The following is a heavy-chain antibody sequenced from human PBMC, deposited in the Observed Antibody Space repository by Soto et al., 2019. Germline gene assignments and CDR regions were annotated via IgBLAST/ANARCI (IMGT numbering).Heavy chain of an antibody. Sequence: QVQLVESGGGVVQPGRSLRLSCAASGFTFSSYGMHWVRQAPGKGLEWVAVISYDGSNKYYADSVKGRFTISRDNSKNTLYLQMNSLRAEDTAVYYCAKDPSPNYDILTWGTYYFDYWGQGTLVTVSS. CDR3: AKDPSPNYDILTWGTYYFDY. CDR1: GFTFSSYG. CDR2: ISYDGSNK. D-gene: IGHD3-9*01. V-gene: IGHV3-30*18. J-gene: IGHJ4*02.